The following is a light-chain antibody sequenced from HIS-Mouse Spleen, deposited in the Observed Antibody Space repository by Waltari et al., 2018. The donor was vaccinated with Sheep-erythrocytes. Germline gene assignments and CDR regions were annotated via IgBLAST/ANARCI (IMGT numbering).Light chain of an antibody. Sequence: QSALTQPRSVSGSPGQSVPIPCTGPSSDVGGYNYVSWDQQHPGKAPKLMIYDVSKRPSGVPDRFSGSTSGNTASLTISGLQAEDEADYYCCSYAGSYNHVFATGTKVTVL. J-gene: IGLJ1*01. V-gene: IGLV2-11*01. CDR2: DVS. CDR1: SSDVGGYNY. CDR3: CSYAGSYNHV.